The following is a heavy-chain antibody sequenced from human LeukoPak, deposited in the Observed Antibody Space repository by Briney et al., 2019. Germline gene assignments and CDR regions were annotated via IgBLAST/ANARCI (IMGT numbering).Heavy chain of an antibody. D-gene: IGHD7-27*01. CDR2: IIPIFGTA. CDR3: VRGGDPGDDAFDI. Sequence: SVKVSCKASGGTFSSYAISWVRQAPGQGLEWMGGIIPIFGTANYAQKFQGRVTITADESTSTAYMELSSLRSEDTAVYYCVRGGDPGDDAFDIWGQGTMVTVSS. J-gene: IGHJ3*02. CDR1: GGTFSSYA. V-gene: IGHV1-69*13.